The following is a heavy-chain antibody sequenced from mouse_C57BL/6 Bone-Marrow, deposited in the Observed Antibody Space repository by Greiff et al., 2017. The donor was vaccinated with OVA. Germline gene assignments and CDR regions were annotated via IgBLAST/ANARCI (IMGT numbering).Heavy chain of an antibody. CDR1: GFSLTSYG. Sequence: LQESGPGLVQPSQSLSITCTVSGFSLTSYGVHWVRQSPGKGLEWLGVIWSGGSTDYNAAFISRLSISKDNSKSQVFFKMNSLQADDTAIYYCARNPNYYGSSYIYYFDYWGQGTTLTVSS. CDR3: ARNPNYYGSSYIYYFDY. J-gene: IGHJ2*01. D-gene: IGHD1-1*01. V-gene: IGHV2-2*01. CDR2: IWSGGST.